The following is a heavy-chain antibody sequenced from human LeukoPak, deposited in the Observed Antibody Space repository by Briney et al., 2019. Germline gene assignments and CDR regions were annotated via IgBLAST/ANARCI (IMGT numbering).Heavy chain of an antibody. Sequence: PGRSLRLSCAASGFNLDDYAMHWVRQAPGKGLEWVSGISWNSGSIGYADSVKGRFTISRDNAKNSLYLQMNSLRTEDTAFYYCARDLSRDFDSGRFDYWGQGTLVTVSS. CDR3: ARDLSRDFDSGRFDY. V-gene: IGHV3-9*01. CDR2: ISWNSGSI. D-gene: IGHD3-22*01. CDR1: GFNLDDYA. J-gene: IGHJ4*02.